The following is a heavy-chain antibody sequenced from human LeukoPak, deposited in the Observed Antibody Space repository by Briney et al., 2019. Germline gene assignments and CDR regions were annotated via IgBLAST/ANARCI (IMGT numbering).Heavy chain of an antibody. Sequence: SETLSLTCTVSGGSISSYYWSWIRQPPGKGLEWIGYIYTSESTNYNPSLKSRVTISVDTSKNQFSLKLSSVTAADTAVYYCARGHRELTTPYYYMDVWGKGTTVTVSS. V-gene: IGHV4-4*08. CDR3: ARGHRELTTPYYYMDV. CDR1: GGSISSYY. D-gene: IGHD3-22*01. J-gene: IGHJ6*03. CDR2: IYTSEST.